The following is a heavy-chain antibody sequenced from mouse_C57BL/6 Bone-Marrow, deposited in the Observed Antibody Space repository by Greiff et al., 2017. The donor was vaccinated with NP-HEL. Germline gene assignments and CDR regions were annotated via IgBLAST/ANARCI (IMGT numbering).Heavy chain of an antibody. CDR1: GYTFTDYY. Sequence: EVQLQQSGPVLVKPGASVKMSCKASGYTFTDYYMNWVKQSHGKSLEWLGVINPYDGGTSYNQKFKGKATLTVDTYSSTACLELNRLTSEDSAVYYCARDYYHYWYIDIWYTGTAITVSS. V-gene: IGHV1-19*01. CDR2: INPYDGGT. J-gene: IGHJ1*03. CDR3: ARDYYHYWYIDI. D-gene: IGHD1-1*01.